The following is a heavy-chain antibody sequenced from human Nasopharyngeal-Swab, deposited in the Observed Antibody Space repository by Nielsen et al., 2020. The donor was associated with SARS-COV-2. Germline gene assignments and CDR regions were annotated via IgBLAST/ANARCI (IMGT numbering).Heavy chain of an antibody. CDR3: ARAVYDFWSGSTWGFDY. CDR1: GGSISSGGYY. Sequence: LRLSCTVSGGSISSGGYYWSWIRQHPGKGLEWIGYIYYSGSTYYNPSLKSRVTISVDTSKNQFSLKLSSVTAADTAVYYCARAVYDFWSGSTWGFDYWGQGTLVTVSS. D-gene: IGHD3-3*01. CDR2: IYYSGST. J-gene: IGHJ4*02. V-gene: IGHV4-31*03.